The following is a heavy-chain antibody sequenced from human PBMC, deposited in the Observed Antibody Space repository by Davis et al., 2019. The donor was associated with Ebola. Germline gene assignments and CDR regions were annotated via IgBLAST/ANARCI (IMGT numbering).Heavy chain of an antibody. CDR1: GYTFTNYY. CDR2: INPNDGRT. D-gene: IGHD6-19*01. Sequence: ASVKVSCKASGYTFTNYYMHWVRQAPGQGLEWMGMINPNDGRTIYAQKFQGRVTVTRDTSTSTVYMELSSLRSKDTALYYCARASGSGWYSWYYSDYWGQGTLVTVSS. J-gene: IGHJ4*02. V-gene: IGHV1-46*01. CDR3: ARASGSGWYSWYYSDY.